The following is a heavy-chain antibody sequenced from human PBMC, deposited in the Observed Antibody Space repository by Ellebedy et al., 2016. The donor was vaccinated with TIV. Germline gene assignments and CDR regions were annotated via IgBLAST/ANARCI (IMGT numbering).Heavy chain of an antibody. CDR2: ISSSSRTI. V-gene: IGHV3-48*01. D-gene: IGHD4-23*01. CDR1: GFTFSSYS. J-gene: IGHJ3*01. Sequence: GESLKISCAASGFTFSSYSMNWVRQAPGKGLEWVSYISSSSRTIYNADSVKGRFTISRDNSMKTVNVEMNSLRPEDTAVYFCATDYIGNSGAYDTWGQGTLVIVSS. CDR3: ATDYIGNSGAYDT.